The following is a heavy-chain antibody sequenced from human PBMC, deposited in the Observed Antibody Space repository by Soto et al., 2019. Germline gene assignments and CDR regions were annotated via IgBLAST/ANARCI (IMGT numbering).Heavy chain of an antibody. J-gene: IGHJ6*02. D-gene: IGHD2-15*01. Sequence: PGTLSLTSAVDGGSFSGYYWSWIRPPPRKGLEWIGEINHSGSTNYNPSLKSRVTISVDTSKNQFSLKLSSVTAADTAVYYCARGSKYCSGGSCYSVSVFYYYYGMDVWGQVTTVT. CDR2: INHSGST. CDR1: GGSFSGYY. V-gene: IGHV4-34*01. CDR3: ARGSKYCSGGSCYSVSVFYYYYGMDV.